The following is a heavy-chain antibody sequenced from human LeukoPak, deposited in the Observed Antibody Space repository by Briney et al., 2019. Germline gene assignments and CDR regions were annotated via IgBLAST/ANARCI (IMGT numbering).Heavy chain of an antibody. D-gene: IGHD3-10*01. Sequence: SETLSLTCTVSGGSISSSSYYWGWIRQPPGKGLEWIGRIYTSGSTNYNPSLKSRVTISVDTSKNQFSLKLSSVTAADTAVYYCARVMVRGVTIDYWGQGTLVTVSS. CDR3: ARVMVRGVTIDY. J-gene: IGHJ4*02. CDR2: IYTSGST. CDR1: GGSISSSSYY. V-gene: IGHV4-39*07.